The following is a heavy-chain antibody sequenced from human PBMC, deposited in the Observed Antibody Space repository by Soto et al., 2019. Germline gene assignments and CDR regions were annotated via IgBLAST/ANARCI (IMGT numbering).Heavy chain of an antibody. Sequence: ASVKVSCKAPGDTFTSYYLSWVRQAPGQGLEWMGVVNPHGGSTKYAQKFQGRVTMTRDTSRSTVDMELRSLRSDDTAIYYCARSSGGNFGIIIEGSNWFDPWGQGTLVTVSS. J-gene: IGHJ5*02. D-gene: IGHD3-3*01. V-gene: IGHV1-46*01. CDR2: VNPHGGST. CDR3: ARSSGGNFGIIIEGSNWFDP. CDR1: GDTFTSYY.